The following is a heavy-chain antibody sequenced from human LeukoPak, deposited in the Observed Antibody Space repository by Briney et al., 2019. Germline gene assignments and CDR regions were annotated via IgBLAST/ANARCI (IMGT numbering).Heavy chain of an antibody. Sequence: SETLSLTCTVSGGSISNSSYYWGWIRQPPGKGLEWIGSIYYSGSTYYNPSLKSRVTISVDTSKNQFSLKLSSVTAADTAVYYCARDRIGSSSRSTPIDYWGQGTLVTVSS. J-gene: IGHJ4*02. CDR1: GGSISNSSYY. CDR2: IYYSGST. CDR3: ARDRIGSSSRSTPIDY. D-gene: IGHD6-13*01. V-gene: IGHV4-39*07.